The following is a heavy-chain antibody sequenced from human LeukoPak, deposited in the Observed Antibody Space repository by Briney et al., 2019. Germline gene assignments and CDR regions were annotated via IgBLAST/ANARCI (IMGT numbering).Heavy chain of an antibody. Sequence: PGGSLRLSCAASGFIFSSYWMTWVRHAPGKGLEWVATIKQDGGEKYYVDSVKGRFTISRDNAKNSLSLQMSSLRAEDTAVYYCARDRNTDFWSGYYTNYFDYWGQGTLVIVSS. V-gene: IGHV3-7*01. D-gene: IGHD3-3*01. CDR3: ARDRNTDFWSGYYTNYFDY. CDR1: GFIFSSYW. J-gene: IGHJ4*02. CDR2: IKQDGGEK.